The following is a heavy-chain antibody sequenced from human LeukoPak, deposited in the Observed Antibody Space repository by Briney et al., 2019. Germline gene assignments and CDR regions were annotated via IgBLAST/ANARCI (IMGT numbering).Heavy chain of an antibody. D-gene: IGHD6-13*01. Sequence: SETLSLTCTVSGGSISSYYWSWIRQPPGKGLEWIGYIYYSGSTNYNPSLKSRVTISVDTSKNQFSLKLSSVTAADTAVYYCARHEYSSSWTFDYWGQGTLVTVSS. V-gene: IGHV4-59*08. CDR1: GGSISSYY. J-gene: IGHJ4*02. CDR2: IYYSGST. CDR3: ARHEYSSSWTFDY.